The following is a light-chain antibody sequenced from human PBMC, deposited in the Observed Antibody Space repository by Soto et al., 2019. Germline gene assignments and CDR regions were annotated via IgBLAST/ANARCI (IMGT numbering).Light chain of an antibody. CDR3: CLYAGSSTYV. CDR2: EDT. Sequence: QSVLTQPASVSGSPGQSITISCTGTSRDVGIYNLVSWYQLHPGKVPKLIIYEDTKRPSGISSRFSGSESGITAFLTISGLQAEDEADYYCCLYAGSSTYVFGTGTKVTVL. J-gene: IGLJ1*01. CDR1: SRDVGIYNL. V-gene: IGLV2-23*01.